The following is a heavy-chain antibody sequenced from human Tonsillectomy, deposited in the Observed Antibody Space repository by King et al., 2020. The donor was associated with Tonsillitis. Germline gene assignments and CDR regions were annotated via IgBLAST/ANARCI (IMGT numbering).Heavy chain of an antibody. CDR2: IWYDGNNK. J-gene: IGHJ4*02. CDR1: GFTFSSYG. Sequence: VQLVESGGGVVQPGRSLRLSCAASGFTFSSYGMHWFRQAPGKGLEWVAIIWYDGNNKYYADSVKGRFTIARDNSKNTLYLKMNSLRADDTAVYYCARDYVPFRIGAAGHGIDYWGQGILVTVSS. D-gene: IGHD6-13*01. CDR3: ARDYVPFRIGAAGHGIDY. V-gene: IGHV3-33*08.